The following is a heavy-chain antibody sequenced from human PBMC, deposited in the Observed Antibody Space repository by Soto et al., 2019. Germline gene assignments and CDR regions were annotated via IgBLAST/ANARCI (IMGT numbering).Heavy chain of an antibody. V-gene: IGHV2-5*02. D-gene: IGHD6-13*01. CDR1: GFSLSTSGVG. J-gene: IGHJ4*02. CDR2: IYWDDGK. CDR3: AHSVQDSSSWTGFDY. Sequence: QITLKESGPTLVKPTQTLTLTCTFSGFSLSTSGVGVGWIRQPPGKALEWLALIYWDDGKRYSPSLNNRLTNTKDPYKNQAVLTMTDMDPVDTATYYCAHSVQDSSSWTGFDYWGKGNLVTVSS.